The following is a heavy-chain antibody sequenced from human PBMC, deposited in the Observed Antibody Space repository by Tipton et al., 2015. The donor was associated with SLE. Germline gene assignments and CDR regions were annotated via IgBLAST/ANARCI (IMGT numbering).Heavy chain of an antibody. J-gene: IGHJ4*02. CDR1: GYTFTGYY. Sequence: QLVQSGAEVKKPGSSVKVSCKASGYTFTGYYMHWVRQAPGQGLEWMGRISAYNGNTNYAQKLQGRVTMTTDTSTSTAYMELRSLRSDDTAVYYCARSYYGSGRDWGQGTLVTVSS. D-gene: IGHD3-10*01. CDR2: ISAYNGNT. V-gene: IGHV1-18*04. CDR3: ARSYYGSGRD.